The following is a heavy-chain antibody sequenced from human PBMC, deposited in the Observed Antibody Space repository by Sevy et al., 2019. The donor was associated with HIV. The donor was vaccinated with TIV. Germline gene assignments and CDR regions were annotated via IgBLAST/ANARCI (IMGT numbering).Heavy chain of an antibody. CDR2: IYYNGHI. Sequence: SETLSLTCTVSGGSITSLYWNWIRQPPGKGLEWIANIYYNGHINYNPSPKNRVTLSLDTSKNQFSLRLSAGTAADTAMYYCAGENAWGRGYSWGQGTLVTVSS. CDR1: GGSITSLY. CDR3: AGENAWGRGYS. D-gene: IGHD1-26*01. V-gene: IGHV4-59*11. J-gene: IGHJ4*02.